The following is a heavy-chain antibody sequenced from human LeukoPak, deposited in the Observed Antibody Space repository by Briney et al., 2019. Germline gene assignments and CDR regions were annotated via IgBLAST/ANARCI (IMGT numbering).Heavy chain of an antibody. D-gene: IGHD3-10*01. Sequence: ASVKVSCKASGYTFTNYGIAWVRQAPGQGLEWMGWINTRSGDAQLAHSLQARVTMTTDTSTSTASMELGSLGSDDTAVYYCPRDTDYSIDYWGQGSLVTVSS. CDR2: INTRSGDA. CDR1: GYTFTNYG. V-gene: IGHV1-18*01. CDR3: PRDTDYSIDY. J-gene: IGHJ4*02.